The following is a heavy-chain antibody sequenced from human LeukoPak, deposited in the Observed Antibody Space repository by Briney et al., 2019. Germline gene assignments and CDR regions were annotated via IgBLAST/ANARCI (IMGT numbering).Heavy chain of an antibody. CDR3: AKDSQTGYCSGGSCYSAWFDS. Sequence: PGGSLRLSCAASGITFDDYAMHWVRQAPGKGLEWVSGISWNSDSIGYADSVKGRFTISRDNAKNSVYLQMNSLRPEDTALYYCAKDSQTGYCSGGSCYSAWFDSWGQGTLVTVSS. D-gene: IGHD2-15*01. V-gene: IGHV3-9*01. CDR2: ISWNSDSI. J-gene: IGHJ5*01. CDR1: GITFDDYA.